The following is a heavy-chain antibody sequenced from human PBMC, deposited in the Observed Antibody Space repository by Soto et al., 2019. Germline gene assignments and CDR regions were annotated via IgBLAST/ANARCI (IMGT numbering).Heavy chain of an antibody. D-gene: IGHD1-26*01. J-gene: IGHJ4*02. CDR1: GFTFRNYY. CDR2: IKSDGTEK. V-gene: IGHV3-7*03. CDR3: GRGRSGQIVVFY. Sequence: TGGSLRLSCAASGFTFRNYYMNWVRQAPGKGLEWVAKIKSDGTEKYYVDSVKGRFTISRDNAENSLYLQMNSLRADDTAVYYCGRGRSGQIVVFYWGQGTPVTVSS.